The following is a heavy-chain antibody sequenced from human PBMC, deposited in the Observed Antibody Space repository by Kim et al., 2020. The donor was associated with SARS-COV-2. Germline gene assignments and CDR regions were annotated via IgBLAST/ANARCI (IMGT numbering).Heavy chain of an antibody. Sequence: GGRTPYSDSVKARFTISRDNSKNTLSLQMNSLRAEDTAVYYCTRRGILDYWGQGTLVTVSS. D-gene: IGHD3-10*01. CDR2: GGRT. J-gene: IGHJ4*02. V-gene: IGHV3-23*01. CDR3: TRRGILDY.